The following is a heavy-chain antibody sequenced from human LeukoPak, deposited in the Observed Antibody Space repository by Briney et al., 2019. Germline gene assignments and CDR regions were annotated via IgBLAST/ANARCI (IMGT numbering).Heavy chain of an antibody. CDR2: LLYDGSNQ. D-gene: IGHD3-10*01. CDR3: AKDYKTTRFHNYYGMDV. Sequence: GGSLRLSCAASGFTFSSYGMHWVRQAPGKGLEWVAVLLYDGSNQYYADSVKGRFTISRDNSKSTVYLQMNSLRVEDTAVYYCAKDYKTTRFHNYYGMDVWGQGTTVTVSS. J-gene: IGHJ6*02. V-gene: IGHV3-30*02. CDR1: GFTFSSYG.